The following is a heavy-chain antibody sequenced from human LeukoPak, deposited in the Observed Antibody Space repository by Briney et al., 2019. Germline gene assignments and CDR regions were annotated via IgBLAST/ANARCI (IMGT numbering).Heavy chain of an antibody. V-gene: IGHV1-69*13. CDR2: IIPIFGTT. CDR3: ARGTASYYRLDS. CDR1: GGSFSSYA. D-gene: IGHD1-26*01. J-gene: IGHJ4*02. Sequence: SVKVSCKTSGGSFSSYAFSWVRQAPGQGLEWMGRIIPIFGTTNYAQNFQGRVTITADESTSTAYMELSSLRSEDTAVYYCARGTASYYRLDSWGQGTLVTVSS.